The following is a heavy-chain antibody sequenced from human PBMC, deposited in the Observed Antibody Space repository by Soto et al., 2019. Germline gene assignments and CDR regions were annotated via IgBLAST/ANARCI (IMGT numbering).Heavy chain of an antibody. CDR1: GFTFSSYG. CDR2: ISYDGSNK. V-gene: IGHV3-30*18. Sequence: LRLSCAASGFTFSSYGMHWVRQAPGKGLEWVAVISYDGSNKYYADSVKGRFTISRDNSKNTLYLQMNSLRAEDTAVYYCAKRAHYDSSGPVDYWGQGTLVTVSS. CDR3: AKRAHYDSSGPVDY. D-gene: IGHD3-22*01. J-gene: IGHJ4*02.